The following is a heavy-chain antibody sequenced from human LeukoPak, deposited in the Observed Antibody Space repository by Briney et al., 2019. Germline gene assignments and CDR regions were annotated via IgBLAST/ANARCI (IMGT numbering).Heavy chain of an antibody. D-gene: IGHD3-3*01. CDR1: GYTFTSYD. Sequence: GASVKVSCKASGYTFTSYDINWVRQATGQGLEGMGWMNPDSGNTGYAQKFQGRVTITRNTSISTAYMELSSLRSEDTAVYYCARGRNYDFWSGYLEGNDYWGQGTLVTVSS. CDR3: ARGRNYDFWSGYLEGNDY. V-gene: IGHV1-8*03. J-gene: IGHJ4*02. CDR2: MNPDSGNT.